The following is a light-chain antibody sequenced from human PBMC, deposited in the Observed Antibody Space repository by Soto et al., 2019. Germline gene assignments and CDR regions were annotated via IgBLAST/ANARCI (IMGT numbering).Light chain of an antibody. CDR3: QTYDSNLSGDVV. J-gene: IGLJ2*01. Sequence: QLVLTQPPSVSGAPGQRVTISCTGSSCNIGAGYDVHWYQQPPGTAPKLLIYDNNNRPSGVPDRFSGSQSGTSASLAIAGLQAEDEGAYYCQTYDSNLSGDVVFGGGTKLTVL. CDR2: DNN. CDR1: SCNIGAGYD. V-gene: IGLV1-40*01.